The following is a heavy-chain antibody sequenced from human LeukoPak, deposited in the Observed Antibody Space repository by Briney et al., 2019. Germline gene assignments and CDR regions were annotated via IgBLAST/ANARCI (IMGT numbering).Heavy chain of an antibody. V-gene: IGHV3-23*01. CDR2: ISGSGGST. Sequence: GGSLRLSCAASGFTFSSYAMSWVRQAPGKGLEWVSGISGSGGSTYYADSVKGRSTISRDNSKNTVYLQMNSLRAEDTAVYYCARRTYDSSGYDNWGQGTLVTVSS. J-gene: IGHJ4*02. CDR1: GFTFSSYA. D-gene: IGHD3-22*01. CDR3: ARRTYDSSGYDN.